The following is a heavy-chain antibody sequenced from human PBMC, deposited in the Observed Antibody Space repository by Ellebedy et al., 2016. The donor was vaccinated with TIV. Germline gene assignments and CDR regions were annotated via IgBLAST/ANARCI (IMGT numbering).Heavy chain of an antibody. D-gene: IGHD3-9*01. CDR1: GFTFRHYN. CDR3: TKDSDDILTGSPHSYFES. Sequence: SLKISCTVSGFTFRHYNFNWVRQAPGKGLEWVSGLNWNGGDIGYAASVKGRFTISRDNAKKSLFLQMNSLRPEDTAYYYCTKDSDDILTGSPHSYFESWGQGTLVTVS. V-gene: IGHV3-9*01. J-gene: IGHJ4*02. CDR2: LNWNGGDI.